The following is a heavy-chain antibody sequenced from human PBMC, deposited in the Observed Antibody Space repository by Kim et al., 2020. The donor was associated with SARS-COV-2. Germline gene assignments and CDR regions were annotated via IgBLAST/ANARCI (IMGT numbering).Heavy chain of an antibody. V-gene: IGHV1-24*01. CDR3: ATEVTMVRGVIWGYNWFDP. D-gene: IGHD3-10*01. CDR1: GYTLTELS. J-gene: IGHJ5*02. CDR2: FDPEDGET. Sequence: ASVKVSCKVSGYTLTELSMHWVRQAPGKGLEWMGGFDPEDGETIYAQKFQGRVTMTEDTSTDTAYMELSSLRSEDTAVYYCATEVTMVRGVIWGYNWFDPWGQGTLVTVSS.